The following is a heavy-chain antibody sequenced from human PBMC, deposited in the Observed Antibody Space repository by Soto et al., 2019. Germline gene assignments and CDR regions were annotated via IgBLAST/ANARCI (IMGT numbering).Heavy chain of an antibody. J-gene: IGHJ4*02. Sequence: PXATLSLTCTVSGGSVTSYYWGWIRQPAGKGLDWIGYISYSVNTNQNPSLQSRVTMSVVTSKNQSSLKVNSVTAADTAIYYCARVIMSSHRGAYPPRYDFDYWGQGTLVTVSS. V-gene: IGHV4-59*02. CDR1: GGSVTSYY. D-gene: IGHD1-26*01. CDR3: ARVIMSSHRGAYPPRYDFDY. CDR2: ISYSVNT.